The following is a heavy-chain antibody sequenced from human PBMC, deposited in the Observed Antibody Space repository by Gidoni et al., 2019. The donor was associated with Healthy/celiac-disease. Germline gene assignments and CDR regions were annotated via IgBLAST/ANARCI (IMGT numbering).Heavy chain of an antibody. V-gene: IGHV3-11*01. J-gene: IGHJ6*03. D-gene: IGHD3-10*01. Sequence: QVQLVESGGGLVQPGGSLRLSCAAPGFTFSDYYMSWIRQVPGKGLEWVSYISSSGSTIYYADSVKGRFTISRDNAKNSLYRQMNSLRAEDTAVYYCGYGFLYYYYMDVWGKGTTVTVSS. CDR2: ISSSGSTI. CDR1: GFTFSDYY. CDR3: GYGFLYYYYMDV.